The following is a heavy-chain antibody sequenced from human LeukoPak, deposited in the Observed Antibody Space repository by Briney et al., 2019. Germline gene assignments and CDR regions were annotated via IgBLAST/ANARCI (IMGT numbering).Heavy chain of an antibody. CDR3: ARLGASGPNYYYYGMDV. CDR1: GGSISSYY. CDR2: IYYSGST. D-gene: IGHD3-3*01. J-gene: IGHJ6*02. V-gene: IGHV4-59*08. Sequence: SETLSLTCTVSGGSISSYYGSWIRQPPVKGLEWIGYIYYSGSTNYNPSLKSRVTISVDTPKHQFSLTLSSVTAADTAVYYCARLGASGPNYYYYGMDVWGQGTTVTVSS.